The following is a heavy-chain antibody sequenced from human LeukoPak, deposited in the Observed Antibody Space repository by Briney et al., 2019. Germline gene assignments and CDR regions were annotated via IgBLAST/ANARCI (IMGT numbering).Heavy chain of an antibody. CDR2: ISSSGSTI. V-gene: IGHV3-11*01. CDR1: GFTFSDYY. J-gene: IGHJ5*02. Sequence: GGSLRLSCAASGFTFSDYYMSWIRQAPGKGLEWVSYISSSGSTIYYADSVKGRFTISRDNAKNSLYLQMNSLRAEDTAVYYCAVTNPLYDRSGYYWFDPWGQGTLVTVSS. D-gene: IGHD3-22*01. CDR3: AVTNPLYDRSGYYWFDP.